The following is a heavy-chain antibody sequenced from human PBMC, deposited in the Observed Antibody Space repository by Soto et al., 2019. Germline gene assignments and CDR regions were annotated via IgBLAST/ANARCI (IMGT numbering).Heavy chain of an antibody. CDR1: GYSFISYW. J-gene: IGHJ4*02. V-gene: IGHV5-51*01. D-gene: IGHD3-22*01. CDR3: ARQIYDSDTGPNFQYYFDS. CDR2: FYPGDSTS. Sequence: GESLKISCKTSGYSFISYWVAWVRQLPGKGLEWMGTFYPGDSTSTYSPSFQGQVTISVDKSISTAYLQLSSLRASDTAMYYCARQIYDSDTGPNFQYYFDSWGQGTPVTVSS.